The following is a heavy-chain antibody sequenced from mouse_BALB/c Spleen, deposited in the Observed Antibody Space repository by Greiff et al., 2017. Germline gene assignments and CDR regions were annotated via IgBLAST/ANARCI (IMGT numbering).Heavy chain of an antibody. CDR1: GYTFTSYN. J-gene: IGHJ1*01. CDR3: ARSEYGNYVRYFDV. Sequence: QVQLQQPGAELVKPGASVKMSCKASGYTFTSYNMHWVKQTPGQGLEWIGAIYPGNGDTSYNQKFKGKATLTADKSSSTAYMQLSSLTSEDSAVYYCARSEYGNYVRYFDVWGAGTTVTVSS. CDR2: IYPGNGDT. D-gene: IGHD2-1*01. V-gene: IGHV1-12*01.